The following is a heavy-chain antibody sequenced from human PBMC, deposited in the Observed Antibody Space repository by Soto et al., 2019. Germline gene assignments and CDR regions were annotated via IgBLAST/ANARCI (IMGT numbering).Heavy chain of an antibody. CDR2: ISSNGGST. V-gene: IGHV3-64D*06. CDR1: GFTFSSYA. J-gene: IGHJ5*02. CDR3: VMQAGDSYNWFDP. D-gene: IGHD2-15*01. Sequence: GGSLRLSCSASGFTFSSYAMHWVRQAPGKGLEYVSAISSNGGSTYYADSVKGRFTISRDNSKNTLYLQMSSLRAEDTAVYYCVMQAGDSYNWFDPSGQGTLVTVSS.